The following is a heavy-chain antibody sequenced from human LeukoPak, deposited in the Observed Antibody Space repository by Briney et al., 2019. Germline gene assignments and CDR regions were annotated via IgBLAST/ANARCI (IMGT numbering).Heavy chain of an antibody. CDR1: GFTFTSSA. CDR3: AREDLGDDILTGHNWFDP. V-gene: IGHV1-58*01. CDR2: IVVGSGNR. D-gene: IGHD3-9*01. Sequence: SVNLSCNSSGFTFTSSAVQWGRLARGQRLEWIGWIVVGSGNRNYSQKFQERVTITRAMSTSTAYMELSSLRAEDTAVYYCAREDLGDDILTGHNWFDPWGQGTLVTVSS. J-gene: IGHJ5*01.